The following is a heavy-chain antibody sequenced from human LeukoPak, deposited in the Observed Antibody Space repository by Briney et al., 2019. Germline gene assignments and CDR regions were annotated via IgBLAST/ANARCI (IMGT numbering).Heavy chain of an antibody. CDR2: IYYSGST. D-gene: IGHD3-10*01. CDR1: GGSISSYY. V-gene: IGHV4-59*01. CDR3: ARHFFRAMVRGPDDAFDI. J-gene: IGHJ3*02. Sequence: SKTLSLTCTVSGGSISSYYWSWIRQPPGKGLEWIGYIYYSGSTNYNPSLKSRVTISVDTSKNQFSLKLSSVTAADTAVYYCARHFFRAMVRGPDDAFDIWGQGTMVTVSS.